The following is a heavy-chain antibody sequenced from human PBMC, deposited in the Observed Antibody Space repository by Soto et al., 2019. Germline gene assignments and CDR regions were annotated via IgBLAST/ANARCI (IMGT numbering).Heavy chain of an antibody. J-gene: IGHJ6*02. CDR1: GGSISSYY. Sequence: SLTCTVSGGSISSYYWNWIRQPPGKGLEWIGYIYYSGSTNYNPSLKSRVTISVDTSKNQFSLKLSSVTAADTAVYYCARDQRYSSSYGYYYGMDVWGQGTTVTVSS. CDR3: ARDQRYSSSYGYYYGMDV. D-gene: IGHD6-13*01. V-gene: IGHV4-59*01. CDR2: IYYSGST.